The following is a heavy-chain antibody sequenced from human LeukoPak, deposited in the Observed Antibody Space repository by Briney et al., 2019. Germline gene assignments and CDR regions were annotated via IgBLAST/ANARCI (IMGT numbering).Heavy chain of an antibody. J-gene: IGHJ6*02. CDR1: GLTLSSYG. CDR3: ARDWGYYDSRALGMDV. Sequence: GPVKGSCQASGLTLSSYGVNRVGQAPGQKREGMGWVSAYNGNTNYAQKLQGRVTMTTDTSTSTAYMELRSLRSDDTAVYYCARDWGYYDSRALGMDVWGQGTTVTVSS. D-gene: IGHD3-22*01. CDR2: VSAYNGNT. V-gene: IGHV1-18*01.